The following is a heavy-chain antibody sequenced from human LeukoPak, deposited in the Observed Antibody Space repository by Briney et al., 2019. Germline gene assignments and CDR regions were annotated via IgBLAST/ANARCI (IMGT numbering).Heavy chain of an antibody. D-gene: IGHD2-21*01. J-gene: IGHJ4*02. CDR3: ARDGGQHMEKFDY. CDR2: IWYDGNYK. CDR1: GFTFSTYG. Sequence: PGGSLRLSCVASGFTFSTYGMHWVRRAPGKGLERVALIWYDGNYKYYADSVKGRFTISRDNSKNTLYLQMNSLRVEDTAVYYCARDGGQHMEKFDYWGQGTLVTVSS. V-gene: IGHV3-33*01.